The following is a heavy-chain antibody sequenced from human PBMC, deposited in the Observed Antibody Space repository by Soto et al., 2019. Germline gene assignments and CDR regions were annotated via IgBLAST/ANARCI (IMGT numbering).Heavy chain of an antibody. D-gene: IGHD1-26*01. Sequence: QVQLVQSGAEVKKPGSSVKVSCKASGGTFSSYAISWVRQAPGQGLEWMGGIIPIFGTANYAQKFQDRVTITADESTSTDYMELSSLRSEDTAVYYCARGTLGGLGYYYGMDVWGQGTTVTVSS. CDR2: IIPIFGTA. CDR1: GGTFSSYA. J-gene: IGHJ6*02. V-gene: IGHV1-69*12. CDR3: ARGTLGGLGYYYGMDV.